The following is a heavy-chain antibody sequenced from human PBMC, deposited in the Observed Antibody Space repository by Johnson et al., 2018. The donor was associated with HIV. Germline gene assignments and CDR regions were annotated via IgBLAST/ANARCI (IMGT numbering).Heavy chain of an antibody. J-gene: IGHJ3*02. D-gene: IGHD1-26*01. CDR3: AKDGATRAFDI. CDR2: IWLDGSNK. V-gene: IGHV3-33*06. CDR1: GFTFSTYG. Sequence: QVQLVESGGGVVQPGRSLRLSCAASGFTFSTYGMHWVRQAPGKGLEWVAVIWLDGSNKYYADSVKGRFSVSRDNSKKTMYLQMNSLRAEDTAVYYCAKDGATRAFDIWGQGTMVTVSS.